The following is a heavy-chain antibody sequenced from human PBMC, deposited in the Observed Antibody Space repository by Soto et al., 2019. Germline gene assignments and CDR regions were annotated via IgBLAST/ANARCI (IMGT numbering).Heavy chain of an antibody. D-gene: IGHD3-22*01. CDR1: GYTFTSYG. CDR3: ARSYYYDSSGYYYDI. J-gene: IGHJ3*02. Sequence: ASVKVSCKASGYTFTSYGISWVRQAPGQGLEWMGWISAYNGNTNYAQKLHGRVTMTTDTSTRTDYMELRSLRSDETAVYYCARSYYYDSSGYYYDIWGQGTMVTVSS. V-gene: IGHV1-18*04. CDR2: ISAYNGNT.